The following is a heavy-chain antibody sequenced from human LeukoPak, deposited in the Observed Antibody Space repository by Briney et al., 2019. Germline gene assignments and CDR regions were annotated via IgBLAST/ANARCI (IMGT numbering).Heavy chain of an antibody. Sequence: GGSLRISCKGSGYRFTSYWISWVRRMPGKGREWMGRIDPSDSYTNYSPSFQGHVTISADKSISTANLQWSSLKASDTAMYYCARILWFGELLPSNIDYWGQGTLVTVSS. D-gene: IGHD3-10*01. CDR2: IDPSDSYT. CDR3: ARILWFGELLPSNIDY. V-gene: IGHV5-10-1*01. J-gene: IGHJ4*02. CDR1: GYRFTSYW.